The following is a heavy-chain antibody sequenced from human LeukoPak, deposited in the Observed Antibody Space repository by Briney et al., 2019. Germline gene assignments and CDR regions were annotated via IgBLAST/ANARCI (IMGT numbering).Heavy chain of an antibody. CDR1: GFTFRNYG. V-gene: IGHV3-30*03. Sequence: GGSLRLSCAASGFTFRNYGMHWVRQAPGKGLEWVTVLSYGGSNQYYADSVKGRFTISRDNSKNTLYLQMNSLRAEDTAVYYCARDVIVVVPAAKYYYYYGMDVWGQGTTVTVSS. J-gene: IGHJ6*02. CDR3: ARDVIVVVPAAKYYYYYGMDV. CDR2: LSYGGSNQ. D-gene: IGHD2-2*01.